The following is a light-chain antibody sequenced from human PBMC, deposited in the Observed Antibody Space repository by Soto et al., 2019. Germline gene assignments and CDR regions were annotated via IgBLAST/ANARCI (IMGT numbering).Light chain of an antibody. J-gene: IGKJ3*01. CDR2: KAS. CDR1: QRISSW. CDR3: QQYNSS. V-gene: IGKV1-5*03. Sequence: DIQITQSPSTLSASVGDRVTITCRASQRISSWLAWYQQKPGKAPKLLIYKASTLESGVPSRFSGGGSGTEFTLTISSLQPDDFATYYCQQYNSSFGPGTKVDIK.